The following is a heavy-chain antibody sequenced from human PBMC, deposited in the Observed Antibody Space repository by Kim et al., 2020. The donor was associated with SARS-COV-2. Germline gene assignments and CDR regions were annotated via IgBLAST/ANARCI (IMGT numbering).Heavy chain of an antibody. CDR3: ARGECSGGSCYQSHFYYYYGMDV. Sequence: ASVKVSCKASGYTFTSYAMHWVRQAPGQRLEWMGWINAGNGNTKYSQKFQGRVTITRDTSASTAYMELSSLRSEDTAVYYCARGECSGGSCYQSHFYYYYGMDVWGQGTTVTVSS. CDR2: INAGNGNT. V-gene: IGHV1-3*01. CDR1: GYTFTSYA. J-gene: IGHJ6*02. D-gene: IGHD2-15*01.